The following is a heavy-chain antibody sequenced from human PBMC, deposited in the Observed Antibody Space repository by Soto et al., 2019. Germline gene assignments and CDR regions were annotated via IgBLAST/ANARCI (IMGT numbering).Heavy chain of an antibody. J-gene: IGHJ6*02. V-gene: IGHV3-48*03. CDR1: GFTFSSYE. CDR3: ARNLPNYWYYGMDV. Sequence: PGGSLSLSCAASGFTFSSYEMNWVRQAPGKGLEWVSYISSSGSTIYYADSVKGRFTISRDNAKNSLYLQMNSLRAEDTAVYYCARNLPNYWYYGMDVWGQGTTVTVSS. CDR2: ISSSGSTI.